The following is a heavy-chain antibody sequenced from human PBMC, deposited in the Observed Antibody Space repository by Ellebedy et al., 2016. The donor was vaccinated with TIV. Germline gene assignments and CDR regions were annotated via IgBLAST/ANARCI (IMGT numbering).Heavy chain of an antibody. V-gene: IGHV4-39*01. CDR2: LYYSGST. D-gene: IGHD3-3*01. Sequence: SETLSLTXTVSVGSVSSTSFYWGWIRQPPGKGLQWLGSLYYSGSTYYSPSLKSRVTISRDTSKNQVSLKLTSVTASDTAVYYCARTLSDQYEAFHIWGQGTMVTVSS. CDR1: VGSVSSTSFY. J-gene: IGHJ3*02. CDR3: ARTLSDQYEAFHI.